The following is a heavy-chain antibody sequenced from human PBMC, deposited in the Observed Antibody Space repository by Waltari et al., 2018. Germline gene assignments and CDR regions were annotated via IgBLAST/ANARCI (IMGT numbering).Heavy chain of an antibody. CDR1: GDTFTGYK. V-gene: IGHV1-2*02. CDR2: INPDSGGT. D-gene: IGHD3-10*01. Sequence: QVQLVQSGAEVKKPGASVKVSCKASGDTFTGYKIHWVRQAPGQGLEWMGWINPDSGGTFYSQKFQGRATMTRDTSINTAYMELSRLRSDDTAVYYCARVPDYYYRGMDVWGQGTTVTVSS. J-gene: IGHJ6*02. CDR3: ARVPDYYYRGMDV.